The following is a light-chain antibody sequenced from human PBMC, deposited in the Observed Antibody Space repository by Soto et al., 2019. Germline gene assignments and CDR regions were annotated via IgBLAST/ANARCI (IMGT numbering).Light chain of an antibody. CDR3: QHHNSYSQT. J-gene: IGKJ1*01. V-gene: IGKV1-5*01. Sequence: DIHMTQSPATLAASVGDRVTITCRASQSIRHYLAWYQQMPGKAPKLLIYGASTLQSGVPSRFSGSGSGTEFTLTISSLQPDDFGTYFCQHHNSYSQTFGQGTKVDIK. CDR2: GAS. CDR1: QSIRHY.